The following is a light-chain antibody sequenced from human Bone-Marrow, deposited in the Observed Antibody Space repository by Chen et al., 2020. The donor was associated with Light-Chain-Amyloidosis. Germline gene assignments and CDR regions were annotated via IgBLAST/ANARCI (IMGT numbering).Light chain of an antibody. CDR2: EVA. V-gene: IGLV2-14*01. CDR1: SRDVGGYKY. J-gene: IGLJ3*02. Sequence: QSALTQPASVSGSPGQSITLSCSGTSRDVGGYKYVSWYQQFPGKAPKLLIFEVANRPSGVSNRFSGSKSGNTASLTISGLRAEDEADYYCSSYTMSSPWVFGGGTKVTVL. CDR3: SSYTMSSPWV.